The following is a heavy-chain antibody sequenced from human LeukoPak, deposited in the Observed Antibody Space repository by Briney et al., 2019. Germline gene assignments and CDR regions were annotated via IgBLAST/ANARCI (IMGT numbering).Heavy chain of an antibody. CDR2: INPNSGVA. CDR1: GYSFTGYY. J-gene: IGHJ5*02. D-gene: IGHD3-22*01. CDR3: ARGDYFDSSGYLDYRNNWFDP. V-gene: IGHV1-2*02. Sequence: GASVKVSCKASGYSFTGYYMHWVRQARGQGLEWMGWINPNSGVANYAQTFQGRVTMTRGTSISTVFMELSRLRSDDTAVYYCARGDYFDSSGYLDYRNNWFDPWGQGTLVTVSS.